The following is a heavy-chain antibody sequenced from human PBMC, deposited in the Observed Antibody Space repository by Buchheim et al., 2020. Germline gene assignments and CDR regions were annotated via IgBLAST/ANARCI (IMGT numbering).Heavy chain of an antibody. D-gene: IGHD1/OR15-1a*01. CDR2: MNPNSGKT. Sequence: QVQLVQSGAEVKKPGASVKVSCKTSGSTFTNHDTNWVRQATGQGLEWMGWMNPNSGKTGYGQKFQGRVTMTWDTSLNTAYMELSSLRFDDTAVYYCASEAATMRGMDVWGQGTT. V-gene: IGHV1-8*01. CDR3: ASEAATMRGMDV. J-gene: IGHJ6*02. CDR1: GSTFTNHD.